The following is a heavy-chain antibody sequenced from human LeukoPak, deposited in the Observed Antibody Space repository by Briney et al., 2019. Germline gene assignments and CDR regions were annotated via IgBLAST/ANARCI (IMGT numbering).Heavy chain of an antibody. CDR2: ISGSGGST. V-gene: IGHV3-23*01. D-gene: IGHD4-11*01. J-gene: IGHJ6*03. CDR1: GFTFSSYA. Sequence: GGSLRLSCAASGFTFSSYAMSWVRQAPGKGLEWVSAISGSGGSTYYADSVKGRFTISRDNSKNTPYLQMNSLRAEDTAVYYCAKRTVTTYYYYYMDVLGKGTTVTISS. CDR3: AKRTVTTYYYYYMDV.